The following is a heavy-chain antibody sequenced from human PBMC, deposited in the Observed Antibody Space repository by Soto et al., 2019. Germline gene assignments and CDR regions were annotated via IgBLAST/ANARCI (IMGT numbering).Heavy chain of an antibody. CDR2: ISYDGSNK. V-gene: IGHV3-30-3*01. CDR3: ARDSYYYDSSGYPKSYGMDV. D-gene: IGHD3-22*01. CDR1: GFTFSSYA. Sequence: GGSLRLSCAASGFTFSSYAMHWVRQAPGKGLEWVAVISYDGSNKYYADSVKGRFTISRDNSKNTLYLQMNSLRAEDTAVYYCARDSYYYDSSGYPKSYGMDVWGQGTTVTVSS. J-gene: IGHJ6*02.